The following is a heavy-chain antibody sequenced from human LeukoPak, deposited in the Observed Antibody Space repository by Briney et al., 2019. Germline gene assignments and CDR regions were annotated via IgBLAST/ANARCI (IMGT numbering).Heavy chain of an antibody. CDR1: GGSISNYY. V-gene: IGHV4-4*07. J-gene: IGHJ3*02. CDR2: IYPNGNT. D-gene: IGHD2-8*01. Sequence: PSETLSLTCTVSGGSISNYYWSWIRQPAGKGLEWIGRIYPNGNTNYNPSLKSRVTMSTDTSKNHFPLRLTSVTATDTAVYYCARKGISAMAGAFDIWGQGILVTVSS. CDR3: ARKGISAMAGAFDI.